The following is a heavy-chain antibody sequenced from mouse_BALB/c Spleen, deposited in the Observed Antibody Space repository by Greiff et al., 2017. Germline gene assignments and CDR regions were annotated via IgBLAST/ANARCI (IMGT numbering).Heavy chain of an antibody. CDR3: ARLGAPYYFDY. J-gene: IGHJ2*01. Sequence: QVQLKESGAELVRPGTSVKVSCKASGYAFTNYLIEWVKQRPGQGLEWIGVINPGSGGTNYNEKFKGKATLTADKSSSTAYMQLSSLTSDDSAVYFCARLGAPYYFDYWGQGTTLTVSS. V-gene: IGHV1-54*03. CDR2: INPGSGGT. CDR1: GYAFTNYL.